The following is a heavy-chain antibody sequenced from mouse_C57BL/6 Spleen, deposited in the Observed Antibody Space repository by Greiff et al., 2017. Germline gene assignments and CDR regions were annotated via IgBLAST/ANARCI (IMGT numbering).Heavy chain of an antibody. CDR3: ARHRRETAQAWFAY. D-gene: IGHD3-2*02. CDR1: GFTFSSYG. V-gene: IGHV5-6*01. J-gene: IGHJ3*01. CDR2: ISSGGSYT. Sequence: EVKVVESGGDLVKPGGSLKLSCAASGFTFSSYGMSWVRQTPDKRLEWVATISSGGSYTYYPDSVKGRFTISRDNAKNTLYLQMSSLKSEDTAMYYCARHRRETAQAWFAYWGQGTLVTVSA.